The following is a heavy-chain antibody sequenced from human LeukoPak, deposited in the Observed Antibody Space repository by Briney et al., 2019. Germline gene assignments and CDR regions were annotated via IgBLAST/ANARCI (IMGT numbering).Heavy chain of an antibody. J-gene: IGHJ4*02. CDR3: ARDGGYSYGKLDY. D-gene: IGHD5-18*01. CDR1: GFTFSSYW. V-gene: IGHV3-7*01. Sequence: GGSLRLSCAASGFTFSSYWMSWVRQAPGKGLEWVANIKQDGSEKYYVDSVKGRFTISRGNAKNSLYLQMNSLRAEDTAVYYCARDGGYSYGKLDYWGQGTLVTVSS. CDR2: IKQDGSEK.